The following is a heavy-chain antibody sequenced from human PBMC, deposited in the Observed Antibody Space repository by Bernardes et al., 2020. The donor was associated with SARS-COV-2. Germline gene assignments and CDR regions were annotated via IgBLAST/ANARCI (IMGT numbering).Heavy chain of an antibody. Sequence: SETLSLTCTVSGGPIGSHYWSWIRQSPGKGLEWIGNVYFTGNTNHNPSLRSRAIIGIDTSKSQFSLRLNSVTAADAAGYYCARDVFLGSSWDQSYYGMDVWRHGTTVTVSS. CDR2: VYFTGNT. V-gene: IGHV4-59*11. CDR3: ARDVFLGSSWDQSYYGMDV. CDR1: GGPIGSHY. D-gene: IGHD6-13*01. J-gene: IGHJ6*02.